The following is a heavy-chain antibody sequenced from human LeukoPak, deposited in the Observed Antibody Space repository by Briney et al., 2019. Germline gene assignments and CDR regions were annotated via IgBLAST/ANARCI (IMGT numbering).Heavy chain of an antibody. CDR3: ARGGRKLGATTGDYYYYMDV. D-gene: IGHD1-26*01. CDR2: IYYSGST. V-gene: IGHV4-30-4*08. Sequence: SETLCLTCTVSGGSISSGDYYWSWIRQPPGKGLEWIGYIYYSGSTYYNPSLKSRVTISVDTSKNQFSLKLSSVTAADTAVYYCARGGRKLGATTGDYYYYMDVWGKGTTVTVSS. CDR1: GGSISSGDYY. J-gene: IGHJ6*03.